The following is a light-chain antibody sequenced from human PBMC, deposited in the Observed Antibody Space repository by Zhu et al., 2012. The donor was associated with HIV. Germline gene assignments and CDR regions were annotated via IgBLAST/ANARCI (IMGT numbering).Light chain of an antibody. J-gene: IGKJ4*01. Sequence: DIQLTQSPSSLSASVGDRVTITCRASQGISDSLAWYQQKPNKSPQLLVYGASTLQPGVSSRFSGSGFGTDFTLIINNLQPDDIATYYCQKYRNPPLTFGGGTKVEI. V-gene: IGKV1-27*01. CDR3: QKYRNPPLT. CDR1: QGISDS. CDR2: GAS.